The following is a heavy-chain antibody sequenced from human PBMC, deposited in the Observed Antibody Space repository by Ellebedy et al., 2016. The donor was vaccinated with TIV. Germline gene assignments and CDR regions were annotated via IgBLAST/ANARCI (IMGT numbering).Heavy chain of an antibody. CDR2: ISYDGRIR. CDR3: AKDAYDTSGHNLPLY. Sequence: GESLKISXAGSGIIFSNYGLHWVRQAPGKGLEWIAGISYDGRIRDFADSVKGRFTISRDNSKNTLYLQMDSLRAEDTAVYYCAKDAYDTSGHNLPLYWGQGTLVTVSS. V-gene: IGHV3-30-3*01. D-gene: IGHD3-22*01. CDR1: GIIFSNYG. J-gene: IGHJ4*02.